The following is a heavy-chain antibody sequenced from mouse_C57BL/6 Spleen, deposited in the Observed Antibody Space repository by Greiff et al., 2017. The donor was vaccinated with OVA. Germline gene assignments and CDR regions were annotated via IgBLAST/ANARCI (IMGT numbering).Heavy chain of an antibody. J-gene: IGHJ4*01. Sequence: DVMLVESGGGLVKPGGSLKLSCAASGFTFSDYGMHWVRQAPEKGLEWVASLSSGSSTIYYADTVKGRFTISRDNAKNTLFRQMTRLSSEDTAMYYCARKYYGSSYGSYDMDYWGQGTSVTVSS. CDR1: GFTFSDYG. V-gene: IGHV5-17*01. CDR3: ARKYYGSSYGSYDMDY. CDR2: LSSGSSTI. D-gene: IGHD1-1*01.